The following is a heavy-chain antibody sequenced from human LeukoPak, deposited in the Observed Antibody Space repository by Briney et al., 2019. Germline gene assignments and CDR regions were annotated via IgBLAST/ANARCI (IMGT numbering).Heavy chain of an antibody. D-gene: IGHD3-9*01. J-gene: IGHJ3*02. Sequence: GGSLRLSCAASGFTFSSYAMSWVRQAPGKGLEWVSAISGSGGSTYYADSVKGRFTISRDNSKNTLYLQMNSLRAEDTAVYYCAKEGYYDTLTGYFSHDAVDIWGQGTMVTVSS. CDR3: AKEGYYDTLTGYFSHDAVDI. CDR1: GFTFSSYA. V-gene: IGHV3-23*01. CDR2: ISGSGGST.